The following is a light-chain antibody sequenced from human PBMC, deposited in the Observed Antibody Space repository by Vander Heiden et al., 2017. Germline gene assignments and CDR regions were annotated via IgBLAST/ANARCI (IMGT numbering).Light chain of an antibody. CDR2: WAS. CDR1: QSVLYSSNNKNY. J-gene: IGKJ4*01. CDR3: QQYDSNRALT. Sequence: DIVMTQSPDSLAVSLGERATINCKSSQSVLYSSNNKNYLAWYQQKPGQPPKLLIYWASTREAGVPDRFSGSGYGKDFTLTISSRQAEDVAVYYCQQYDSNRALTFGGGTKVEIK. V-gene: IGKV4-1*01.